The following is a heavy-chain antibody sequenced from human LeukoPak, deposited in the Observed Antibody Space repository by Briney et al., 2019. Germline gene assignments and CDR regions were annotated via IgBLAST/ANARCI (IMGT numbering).Heavy chain of an antibody. CDR1: GGSISIYY. CDR3: ARHVPLDAFDI. Sequence: SETLSLTCTVYGGSISIYYWSWIRQPPGKGLEWIGYIYYSGSTNYNPSLKSRVTISVDTSKNQFSLKLSSVTAADTAVYYCARHVPLDAFDIWGQGTMVTVSS. CDR2: IYYSGST. J-gene: IGHJ3*02. V-gene: IGHV4-59*08.